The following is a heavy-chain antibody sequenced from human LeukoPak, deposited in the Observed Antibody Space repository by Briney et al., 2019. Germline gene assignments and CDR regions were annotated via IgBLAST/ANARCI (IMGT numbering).Heavy chain of an antibody. V-gene: IGHV4-39*07. CDR1: GGSISGSSYY. J-gene: IGHJ4*02. CDR3: ARGSGWYGGPDY. CDR2: IYYSGST. D-gene: IGHD6-19*01. Sequence: SETLSLTCTVSGGSISGSSYYWGWIRQPPGKGLEWIGSIYYSGSTYYNPSLKSRVTISVDTSKNQFSLKLSSVTAADTAVYYCARGSGWYGGPDYWGQGTLVTVSS.